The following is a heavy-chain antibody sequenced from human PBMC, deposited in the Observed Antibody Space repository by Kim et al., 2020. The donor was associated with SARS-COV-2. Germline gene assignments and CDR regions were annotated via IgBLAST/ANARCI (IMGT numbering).Heavy chain of an antibody. CDR2: IYYSGST. D-gene: IGHD6-19*01. Sequence: SETLSLTCTVSGGSISSSSYYWGWIRQPPGKGLEWIGSIYYSGSTYYNPSLKSRVTISVDTSKNQFSLKLSSVTAADTAVYYCARRSGSGGWFWGQGTLVTVSS. CDR1: GGSISSSSYY. J-gene: IGHJ4*02. CDR3: ARRSGSGGWF. V-gene: IGHV4-39*01.